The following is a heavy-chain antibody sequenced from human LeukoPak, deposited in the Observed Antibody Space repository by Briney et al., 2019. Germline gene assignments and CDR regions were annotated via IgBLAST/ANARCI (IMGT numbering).Heavy chain of an antibody. D-gene: IGHD3-22*01. CDR1: GYSISSGYY. CDR3: ARGGYYDSSGYYDFDY. Sequence: SETLSLTCTVSGYSISSGYYWGWIRQPPGKGLEWIGSIYHSGSTYYNPSLKSRVTISVDTSKNQFSLKLSSVTAADTAVYYCARGGYYDSSGYYDFDYWGQGTLVTVSS. V-gene: IGHV4-38-2*02. J-gene: IGHJ4*02. CDR2: IYHSGST.